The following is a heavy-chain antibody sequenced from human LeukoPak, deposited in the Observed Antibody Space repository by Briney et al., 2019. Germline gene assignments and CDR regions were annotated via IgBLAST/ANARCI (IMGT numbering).Heavy chain of an antibody. CDR2: ISSSGSPI. V-gene: IGHV3-11*04. D-gene: IGHD4-23*01. J-gene: IGHJ4*02. CDR3: ARVGYGGNFEFDY. Sequence: GGSLRLSCATSGFTFSDYYMSWIRQAPGKGLEWVSYISSSGSPIYYADSVKGRFTISRDNAKNSLFLQMNSLRAEDTAVYYCARVGYGGNFEFDYWGQGTLVTVSS. CDR1: GFTFSDYY.